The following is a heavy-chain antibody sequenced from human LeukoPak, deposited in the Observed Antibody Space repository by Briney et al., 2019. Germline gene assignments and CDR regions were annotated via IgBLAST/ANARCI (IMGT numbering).Heavy chain of an antibody. Sequence: SETLSLTCTVSGGSISSGAYFWSWIRQHPGKGLEWIGFIYYSGTTYYNPSLKSRLTLSKDTSKNHFSLTLSSVTAADTAVYYCARAHGSGGDYFDYLGQGTLVTVSS. V-gene: IGHV4-31*03. CDR3: ARAHGSGGDYFDY. J-gene: IGHJ4*02. CDR2: IYYSGTT. CDR1: GGSISSGAYF. D-gene: IGHD5-12*01.